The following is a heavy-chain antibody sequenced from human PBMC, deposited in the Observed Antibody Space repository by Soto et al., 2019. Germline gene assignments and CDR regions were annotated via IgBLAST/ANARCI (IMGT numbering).Heavy chain of an antibody. Sequence: ASVKVSCKASGYTFINYYMHWIRQARGQGLEGMGRIRHKSGGTNYAQNFQGRVSMTSDTSLNTAYMELSSLMSEDTAVYYCARPPGYISDWYYFDHWGQGTQVTVSS. CDR1: GYTFINYY. D-gene: IGHD6-19*01. J-gene: IGHJ4*02. CDR2: IRHKSGGT. CDR3: ARPPGYISDWYYFDH. V-gene: IGHV1-2*02.